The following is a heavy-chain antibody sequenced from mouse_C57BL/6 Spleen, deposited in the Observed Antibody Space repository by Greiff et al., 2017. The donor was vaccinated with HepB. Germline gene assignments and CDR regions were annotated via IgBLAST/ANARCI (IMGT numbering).Heavy chain of an antibody. V-gene: IGHV3-6*01. D-gene: IGHD4-1*01. Sequence: EVQLQQSGPGLVKPSQSLSLTCSVTGYSITSGYYWNWIRQFPGNKLEWMGYISYDGSNNYNPSLKNRISITRDTSKNQFFLKLNSVTTEDTVTYYCARNWDYWGQGTTLTVSS. CDR1: GYSITSGYY. J-gene: IGHJ2*01. CDR3: ARNWDY. CDR2: ISYDGSN.